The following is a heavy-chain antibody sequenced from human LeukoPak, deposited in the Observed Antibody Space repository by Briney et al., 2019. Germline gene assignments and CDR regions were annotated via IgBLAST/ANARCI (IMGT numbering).Heavy chain of an antibody. D-gene: IGHD3-16*01. J-gene: IGHJ4*02. CDR1: DDSISDYY. CDR2: FHNSGTS. V-gene: IGHV4-59*01. Sequence: SETLSLTCTVSDDSISDYYRGWIRQPPGKGLEWIGYFHNSGTSTYNPSLRSRVTISADTSKNQFSLKLNSLTTADTAVYYCTRGAGWLIDYWGQGTLVTVSS. CDR3: TRGAGWLIDY.